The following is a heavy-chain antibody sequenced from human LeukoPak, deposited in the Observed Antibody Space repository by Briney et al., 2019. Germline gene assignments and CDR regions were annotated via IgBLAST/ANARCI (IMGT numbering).Heavy chain of an antibody. CDR2: INHSGST. Sequence: SETLSLPCAVYGGSFSGYYWSWIRQPPGKGLEWIGEINHSGSTNYNPSLKSRATISVDTSKNQFSLKLSSVTAADTAVYYCARAAWELLGTYYFDYWGQGTLVTVSS. D-gene: IGHD1-26*01. CDR3: ARAAWELLGTYYFDY. J-gene: IGHJ4*02. V-gene: IGHV4-34*01. CDR1: GGSFSGYY.